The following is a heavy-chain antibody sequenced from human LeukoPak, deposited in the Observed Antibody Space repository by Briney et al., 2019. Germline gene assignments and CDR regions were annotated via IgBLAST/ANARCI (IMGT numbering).Heavy chain of an antibody. D-gene: IGHD3-3*01. CDR3: ARQITISHFDY. CDR2: IHPGDSDI. J-gene: IGHJ4*02. CDR1: GYTFTTYW. V-gene: IGHV5-51*01. Sequence: PGESLKISXQGSGYTFTTYWIGWVRQMPGKGLEWMGIIHPGDSDIRYSPSFKGQVTISADKSISTAYLQWSNLKASDTAMYYCARQITISHFDYWGQGTLVTVSS.